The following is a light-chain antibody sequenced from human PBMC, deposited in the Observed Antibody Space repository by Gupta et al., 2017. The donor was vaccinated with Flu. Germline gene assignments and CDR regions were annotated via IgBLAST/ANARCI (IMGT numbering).Light chain of an antibody. J-gene: IGLJ2*01. CDR3: VLYMGSGVWI. CDR2: STS. V-gene: IGLV8-61*01. Sequence: PCGLSSGSVFTEHYSSWCQRRPGQAPRTLVYSTSTRSSGVPERFSGSVLGHKAALTITGAQADDDCLYFCVLYMGSGVWIFGGGTRVTVL. CDR1: SGSVFTEHY.